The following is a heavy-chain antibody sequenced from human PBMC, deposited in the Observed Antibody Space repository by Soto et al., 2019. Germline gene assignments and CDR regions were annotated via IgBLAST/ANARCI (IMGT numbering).Heavy chain of an antibody. J-gene: IGHJ5*02. D-gene: IGHD5-18*01. CDR2: IYYSGNN. Sequence: QVQLQESGPGLVKPSGTLSLTCVVSGGSISDRHWWSWVRQPPGKGLEWIGEIYYSGNNNYNPSLKSPVTITIDKSRNQLSLKVSSVSSSDTALYYCARGEGYSPTDLWGQGTLVIVSS. CDR1: GGSISDRHW. V-gene: IGHV4-4*02. CDR3: ARGEGYSPTDL.